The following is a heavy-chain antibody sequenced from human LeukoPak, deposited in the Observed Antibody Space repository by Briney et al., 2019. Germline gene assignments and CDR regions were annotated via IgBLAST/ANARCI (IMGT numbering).Heavy chain of an antibody. CDR2: ISAYNGNT. J-gene: IGHJ4*02. V-gene: IGHV1-18*01. CDR3: ARGTVAAAGTGNFDY. CDR1: GYTFTSYG. Sequence: ASVKVSCKASGYTFTSYGISWVRQAPGQGLEWMGWISAYNGNTNYARKLQGRVTMTTDTSTSTAYMELRSLRSDDTAVYYCARGTVAAAGTGNFDYWGQGTLVTVSS. D-gene: IGHD6-13*01.